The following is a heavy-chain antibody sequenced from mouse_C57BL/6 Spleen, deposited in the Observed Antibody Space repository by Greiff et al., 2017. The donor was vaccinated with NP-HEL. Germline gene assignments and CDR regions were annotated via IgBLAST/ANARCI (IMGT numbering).Heavy chain of an antibody. CDR3: ARSLITTVVATRFYAMDY. CDR2: IYPGSGNT. Sequence: QVQLKESGPELVKPGASVKISCKASGYTFTDYYINWVKQRPGQGLEWIGWIYPGSGNTKYNEKFKGKATLTVDTSSSTAYMQLSSLTSEDSAVYFCARSLITTVVATRFYAMDYWGQGTSVTVSS. J-gene: IGHJ4*01. V-gene: IGHV1-84*01. CDR1: GYTFTDYY. D-gene: IGHD1-1*01.